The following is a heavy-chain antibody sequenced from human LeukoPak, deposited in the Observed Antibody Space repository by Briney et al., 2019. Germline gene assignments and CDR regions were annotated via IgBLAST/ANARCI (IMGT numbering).Heavy chain of an antibody. V-gene: IGHV3-11*03. CDR1: GFTFSDHY. CDR3: ARGDISGAGTFDH. D-gene: IGHD6-13*01. Sequence: WGSLSLSCAASGFTFSDHYLSWIRQAPGKGLEWVSYISTFSRYTNYADSVQGIITISRDNAKNSLYLQMNSLRDEDTAVYYCARGDISGAGTFDHW. CDR2: ISTFSRYT. J-gene: IGHJ4*01.